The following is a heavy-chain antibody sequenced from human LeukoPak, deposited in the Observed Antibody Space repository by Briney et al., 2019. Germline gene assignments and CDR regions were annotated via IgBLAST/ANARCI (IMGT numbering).Heavy chain of an antibody. D-gene: IGHD5-12*01. CDR2: ISGSGVTT. Sequence: GGSLRLSRVASGFTFSSYAMSWVRQAPGKGLEWVSAISGSGVTTHYAGSVKGRFTISRDNSKITLYLQMNSLRAEDTAVYYCAKSYNGYESKPDYWGQGTLVTVSS. J-gene: IGHJ4*02. V-gene: IGHV3-23*01. CDR1: GFTFSSYA. CDR3: AKSYNGYESKPDY.